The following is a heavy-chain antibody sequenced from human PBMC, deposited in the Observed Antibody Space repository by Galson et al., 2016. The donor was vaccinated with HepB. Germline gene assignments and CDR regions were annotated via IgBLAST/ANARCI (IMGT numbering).Heavy chain of an antibody. D-gene: IGHD3-22*01. Sequence: SLRLSCAASDFIFSNAWMNWVRQAPGKGLEWVGRIKSKTDGGTTDYAAPVKGRFTISRDDSKNMLYLQMNSLKIEDTAVYYCQWWTHSCDNTGHRDYWGQGTLVTVSS. V-gene: IGHV3-15*07. CDR3: QWWTHSCDNTGHRDY. CDR2: IKSKTDGGTT. J-gene: IGHJ4*02. CDR1: DFIFSNAW.